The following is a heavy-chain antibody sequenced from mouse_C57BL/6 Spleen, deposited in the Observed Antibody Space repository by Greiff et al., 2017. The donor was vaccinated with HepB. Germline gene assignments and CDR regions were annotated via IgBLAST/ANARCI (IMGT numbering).Heavy chain of an antibody. J-gene: IGHJ2*01. Sequence: QVQLQQPGAELVKPGASVKMSCKASGYTFTSYWITWVKQRPGQGLEWIGDIYPGSGSTNYNEKFKSKATLTVDTSSSTAYMQLSSLTSEDSAVYYCARKDYYYGTRVEDYWGQGTTLTVAS. CDR2: IYPGSGST. V-gene: IGHV1-55*01. CDR1: GYTFTSYW. D-gene: IGHD1-1*01. CDR3: ARKDYYYGTRVEDY.